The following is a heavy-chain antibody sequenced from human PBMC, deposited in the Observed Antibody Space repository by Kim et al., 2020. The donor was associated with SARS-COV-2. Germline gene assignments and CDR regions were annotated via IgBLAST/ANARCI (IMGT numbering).Heavy chain of an antibody. D-gene: IGHD6-19*01. CDR3: ATSVAEGVDY. CDR2: IYYSGIT. V-gene: IGHV4-39*01. J-gene: IGHJ4*02. Sequence: SETLSLTCTVSGGSVSSTTYYWGWVRQPPGKGLEWIGSIYYSGITYYNPSLKSRLTISVDTSKNQFSLKLSSVTAADTAVYYCATSVAEGVDYWGQGTL. CDR1: GGSVSSTTYY.